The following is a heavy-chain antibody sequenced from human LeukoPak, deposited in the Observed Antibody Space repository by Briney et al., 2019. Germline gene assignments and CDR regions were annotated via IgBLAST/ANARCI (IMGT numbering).Heavy chain of an antibody. D-gene: IGHD2-21*01. CDR1: GFTFSSYG. J-gene: IGHJ4*02. V-gene: IGHV3-30*18. Sequence: GGSLRLSCAASGFTFSSYGMHWVRQAPGKRLEWVAVISHDGSNKYYADSVKGRFTISRDNSKNTLYLQMNSLRAEDTAVYYCAKDRLRWAQLQYYFDYWGQGTLVTVSS. CDR2: ISHDGSNK. CDR3: AKDRLRWAQLQYYFDY.